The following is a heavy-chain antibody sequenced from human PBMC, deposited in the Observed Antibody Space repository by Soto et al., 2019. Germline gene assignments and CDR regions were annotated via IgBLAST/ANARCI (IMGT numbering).Heavy chain of an antibody. CDR2: ISSSGSTI. CDR3: ARDRGYCSSTSCYKGLHYYYGMDV. Sequence: GSLRLSCAASGFTFSSYEMNWVRQAPGKGLEWVSYISSSGSTIYYADSVKGRFTISRDNAKNSLYLQMNSLRAEDTAVYYCARDRGYCSSTSCYKGLHYYYGMDVWGQGTTVTVSS. V-gene: IGHV3-48*03. J-gene: IGHJ6*02. D-gene: IGHD2-2*02. CDR1: GFTFSSYE.